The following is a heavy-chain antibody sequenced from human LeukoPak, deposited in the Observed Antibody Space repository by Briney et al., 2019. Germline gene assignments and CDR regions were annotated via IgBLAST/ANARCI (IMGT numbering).Heavy chain of an antibody. V-gene: IGHV4-59*08. D-gene: IGHD1-26*01. Sequence: SSETLSLTCTVSGGSISSYYWSWIRQPPGKGLEWIGYIYYSGSTNYNPSLKSRVTISVDTSKNQFSLKLNSVTAADTAVYYCARHSGSYYDFDYWGQGTLVTVSS. CDR2: IYYSGST. CDR3: ARHSGSYYDFDY. J-gene: IGHJ4*02. CDR1: GGSISSYY.